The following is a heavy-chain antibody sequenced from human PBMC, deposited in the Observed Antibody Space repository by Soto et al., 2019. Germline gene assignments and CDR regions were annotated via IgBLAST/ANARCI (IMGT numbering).Heavy chain of an antibody. CDR3: ARWTRIGGGFDY. CDR1: GGSISSYY. V-gene: IGHV4-59*08. D-gene: IGHD3-16*01. CDR2: IYYSGST. J-gene: IGHJ4*02. Sequence: QVQLQESGPGLVKPSETLSLTCTVSGGSISSYYWSWIRQPPGKGLEWIGYIYYSGSTNYNPSLKSRVTISVDTSKNQFSLKLSSVTAADTAVYYCARWTRIGGGFDYWGQGTLVTVSS.